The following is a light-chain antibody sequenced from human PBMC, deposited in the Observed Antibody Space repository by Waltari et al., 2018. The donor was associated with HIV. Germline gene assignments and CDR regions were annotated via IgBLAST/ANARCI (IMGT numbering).Light chain of an antibody. V-gene: IGKV3-20*01. CDR3: QQYGTSPLT. CDR1: QSVSNND. Sequence: EIVLTQSPGTLSLSPGERATLSCRASQSVSNNDLAWDQQKPGQAPSLLIYGASSRATGSQDRFSGSGSGTDFTLTISRLEPEDFAVYYCQQYGTSPLTFGGGTNVDMK. J-gene: IGKJ4*01. CDR2: GAS.